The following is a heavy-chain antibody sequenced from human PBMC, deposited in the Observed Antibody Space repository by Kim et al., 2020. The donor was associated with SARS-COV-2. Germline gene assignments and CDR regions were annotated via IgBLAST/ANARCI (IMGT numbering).Heavy chain of an antibody. Sequence: GGSLRLSCAASGFTFSSYGMHWVRQAPGKGLEWVAVISYDGSNKYYADSVKGRFTISRDNSKNTLYLQMNSLRAEDTAVYYCAKDLGIAVAETWGQGTL. D-gene: IGHD6-19*01. V-gene: IGHV3-30*18. CDR3: AKDLGIAVAET. J-gene: IGHJ4*02. CDR2: ISYDGSNK. CDR1: GFTFSSYG.